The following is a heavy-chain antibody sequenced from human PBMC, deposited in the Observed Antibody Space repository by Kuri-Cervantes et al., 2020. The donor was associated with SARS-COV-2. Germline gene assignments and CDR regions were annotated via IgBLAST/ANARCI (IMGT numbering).Heavy chain of an antibody. CDR1: GITISSSD. J-gene: IGHJ5*02. D-gene: IGHD3-10*01. Sequence: GESLKISCAASGITISSSDRNWVRQAPGKGLEWVSYISSSGSTIYYPDSVKGRFTIPRENAKTTLYLQMNSLRAEDTAVYYCARDFFQPEHGGLLWFGGLLVREWFDPWGQGTLVTVSS. CDR2: ISSSGSTI. V-gene: IGHV3-48*03. CDR3: ARDFFQPEHGGLLWFGGLLVREWFDP.